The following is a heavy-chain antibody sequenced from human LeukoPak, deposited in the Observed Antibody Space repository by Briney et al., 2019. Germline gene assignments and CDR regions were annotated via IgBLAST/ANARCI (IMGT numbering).Heavy chain of an antibody. Sequence: ASVKVSCKASGYTFTGYYMHWVRQAPGQGLEWMGWINPNSGVTNYAQKFQGRVTMTRDTSISTAYMELSRLRSDDTAVYYCARVLDSGYPVWDCWGQGTLVTVSA. CDR2: INPNSGVT. J-gene: IGHJ4*02. V-gene: IGHV1-2*02. D-gene: IGHD5-12*01. CDR1: GYTFTGYY. CDR3: ARVLDSGYPVWDC.